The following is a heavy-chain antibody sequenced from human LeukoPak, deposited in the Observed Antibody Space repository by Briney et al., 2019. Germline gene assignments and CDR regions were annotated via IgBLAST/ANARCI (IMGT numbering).Heavy chain of an antibody. CDR3: ARQTVTTFGWFDP. V-gene: IGHV4-39*01. D-gene: IGHD3-16*01. CDR1: GGSLSSSSYY. CDR2: IYYSGST. J-gene: IGHJ5*02. Sequence: SETLSLTCTVSGGSLSSSSYYWGWIRQPRGKGLEWIGSIYYSGSTYYNPSLKSRVTISVDTSKNQFSLKLSSVTAADTAVYYCARQTVTTFGWFDPWGQGTLVTVSS.